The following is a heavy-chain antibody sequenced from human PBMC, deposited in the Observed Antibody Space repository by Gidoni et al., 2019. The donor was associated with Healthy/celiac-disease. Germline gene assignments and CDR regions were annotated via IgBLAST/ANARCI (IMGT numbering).Heavy chain of an antibody. D-gene: IGHD3-3*01. CDR2: ISSSGSTI. CDR1: GFPFSASH. V-gene: IGHV3-11*01. CDR3: ARDFLEWLLYESYGMDV. Sequence: QVQLVESGGGLVKPGGSLRLSCAASGFPFSASHMSWIRQAPGKGLEWVSYISSSGSTIYYADSVKGRFTISRDNAKNSLYLQMNSLRAEDTAVYYCARDFLEWLLYESYGMDVWGQGTTVTVSS. J-gene: IGHJ6*02.